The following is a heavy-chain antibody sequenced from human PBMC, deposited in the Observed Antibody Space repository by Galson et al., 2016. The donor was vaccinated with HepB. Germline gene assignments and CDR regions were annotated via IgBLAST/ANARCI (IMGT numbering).Heavy chain of an antibody. J-gene: IGHJ4*02. Sequence: SLRLSCAGSGFTFSSYYMNWVRQAPGKGLEWVANINQDGREKNYVDSVEGRSTISRDNAKNSLHLQMNSLRTEDTAVYYCARAGAKTPSRHYLDYWGRGTLATVSS. CDR3: ARAGAKTPSRHYLDY. CDR1: GFTFSSYY. V-gene: IGHV3-7*03. D-gene: IGHD3-10*01. CDR2: INQDGREK.